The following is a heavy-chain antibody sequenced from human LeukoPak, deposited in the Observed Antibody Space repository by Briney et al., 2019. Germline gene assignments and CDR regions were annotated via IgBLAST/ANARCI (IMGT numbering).Heavy chain of an antibody. CDR1: GYTFTSYD. CDR2: MNPNSGNT. CDR3: ARKAKFYYYYMDV. J-gene: IGHJ6*03. D-gene: IGHD4/OR15-4a*01. Sequence: ASLTFSCKASGYTFTSYDINWVRQAPGQGLEWMGWMNPNSGNTGYAQKFQGRVTMTRNTSISTAYMELSSLRSEDTAVYYCARKAKFYYYYMDVWGKGTTVTVSS. V-gene: IGHV1-8*01.